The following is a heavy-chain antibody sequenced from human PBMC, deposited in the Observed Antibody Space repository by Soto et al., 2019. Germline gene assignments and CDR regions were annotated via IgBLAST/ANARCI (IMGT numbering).Heavy chain of an antibody. J-gene: IGHJ4*02. Sequence: QVQLVQSGAEVKKPWASVKVSCKASGYTFTTYGISWVRQAPGQGLEWMGWISAYNGNTIYSQKLQGRVTMTTDTSTSTAYMELRSLRSDDTAVYCCAVLSYGFWNDYWGQGTLVTVST. CDR2: ISAYNGNT. CDR3: AVLSYGFWNDY. CDR1: GYTFTTYG. V-gene: IGHV1-18*01. D-gene: IGHD3-3*01.